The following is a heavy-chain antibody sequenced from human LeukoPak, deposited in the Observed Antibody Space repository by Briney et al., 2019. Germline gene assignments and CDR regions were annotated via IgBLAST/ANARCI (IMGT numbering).Heavy chain of an antibody. CDR2: IIPILGIA. CDR3: AREYSGYVPFDY. V-gene: IGHV1-69*04. Sequence: PGASVKVSCKASGGTFSSYAISWVRQAPGQGLEWMGRIIPILGIANYAQKFQGRVTITADKSTSTAYMELSSLRSEDTAVYYRAREYSGYVPFDYWGQGTLVTVSS. CDR1: GGTFSSYA. D-gene: IGHD5-12*01. J-gene: IGHJ4*02.